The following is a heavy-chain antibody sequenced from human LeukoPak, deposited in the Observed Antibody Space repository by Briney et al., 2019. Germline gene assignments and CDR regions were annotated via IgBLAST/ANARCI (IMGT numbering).Heavy chain of an antibody. Sequence: GASVKVSCKASGYTFTSYYMHWVRQAPGQGLEWMGIINPSGGSTSYAQKFQGRVTMTRDMSTSTVYMELSSLRSEDTAVYYCARAGTKYCSSTSCYRHYHYYYYMDVWGKGTTVTVSS. V-gene: IGHV1-46*01. CDR3: ARAGTKYCSSTSCYRHYHYYYYMDV. CDR2: INPSGGST. D-gene: IGHD2-2*01. J-gene: IGHJ6*03. CDR1: GYTFTSYY.